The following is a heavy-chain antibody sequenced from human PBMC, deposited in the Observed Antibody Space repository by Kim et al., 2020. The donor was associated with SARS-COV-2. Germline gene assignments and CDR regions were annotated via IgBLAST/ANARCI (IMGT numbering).Heavy chain of an antibody. J-gene: IGHJ6*02. D-gene: IGHD1-1*01. V-gene: IGHV3-11*06. CDR1: GFTFSDYY. CDR3: ARYKQYYYGMDV. Sequence: GGSLRLSCAASGFTFSDYYMSWIRQAPGKGLEWVSYISSSSSYTNYADSVKGRFTISRDNAKNSLYLQMNSLRAEDTAVYYCARYKQYYYGMDVWGQGTTVTVSS. CDR2: ISSSSSYT.